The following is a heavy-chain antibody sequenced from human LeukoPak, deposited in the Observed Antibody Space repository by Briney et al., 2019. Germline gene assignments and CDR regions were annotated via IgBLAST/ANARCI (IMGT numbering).Heavy chain of an antibody. CDR3: ARDFAWGSGGAPIDDNWLDP. D-gene: IGHD7-27*01. V-gene: IGHV1-18*01. Sequence: ASVKVSCKASGYIFSNYGISWVRQAPGHGLEWMGWISGHSGGNTNYAPKFQDRATMTTDTSTSTAYIELRSLRFGDTALYYCARDFAWGSGGAPIDDNWLDPWGQGTLVTVSS. J-gene: IGHJ5*02. CDR2: ISGHSGGNT. CDR1: GYIFSNYG.